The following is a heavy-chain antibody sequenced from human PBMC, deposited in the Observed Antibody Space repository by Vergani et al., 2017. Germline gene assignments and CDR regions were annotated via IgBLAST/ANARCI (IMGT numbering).Heavy chain of an antibody. D-gene: IGHD3-22*01. CDR3: ARETTSYYYDAGYY. CDR1: GFTFNNYA. CDR2: ISYDGSTK. Sequence: QVQLVESGGGVVQPGRSLRLSCAASGFTFNNYAIHWVRQAPGKGLGWVAVISYDGSTKYYADSVKGRFTISRDNSKNTLYLQMNSLRGEDTAVYYFARETTSYYYDAGYYWGQGTLVTVSS. V-gene: IGHV3-30-3*01. J-gene: IGHJ4*02.